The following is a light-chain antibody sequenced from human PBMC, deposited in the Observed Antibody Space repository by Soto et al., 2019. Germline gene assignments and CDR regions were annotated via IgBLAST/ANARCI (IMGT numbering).Light chain of an antibody. CDR3: SSYVGRKNLL. CDR1: SNDVGAYNF. V-gene: IGLV2-8*01. CDR2: EVN. J-gene: IGLJ2*01. Sequence: QSALTQPPSASGSTGQSVTISCTGTSNDVGAYNFISWYQQHPGKAPKLMIYEVNKRPSGVPDRFSGSKSGNTASLTVSGLPAEDEADYYCSSYVGRKNLLFGGATKLTVL.